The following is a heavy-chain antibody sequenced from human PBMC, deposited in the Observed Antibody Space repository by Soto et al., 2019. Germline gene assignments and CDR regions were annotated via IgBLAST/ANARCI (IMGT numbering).Heavy chain of an antibody. CDR3: ARVELWLDARLDY. V-gene: IGHV4-31*03. Sequence: QVQLQESGPGLVKPSQTLSLTCTVSGGSISSGGYYWSWIRQHPGKGLEWIGYIYYSGSTYYNPSLRSRVTISVDTSKNQFALKLSSLTAADTAVYYCARVELWLDARLDYWGQGTLVTVSS. D-gene: IGHD5-18*01. J-gene: IGHJ4*02. CDR1: GGSISSGGYY. CDR2: IYYSGST.